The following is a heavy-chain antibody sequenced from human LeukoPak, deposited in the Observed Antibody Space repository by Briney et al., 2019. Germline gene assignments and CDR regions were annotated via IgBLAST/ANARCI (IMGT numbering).Heavy chain of an antibody. CDR3: TRGSFFDY. V-gene: IGHV6-1*01. D-gene: IGHD6-6*01. Sequence: SQTLSLTCAISGDSVSSNSASWNWIGQSPSRGLEWLGRTYYRSKWYNDYAVSVKSRITINPDTTKNQFSLQLNSVTPEDTAVYYCTRGSFFDYWGQGTRVTVSS. CDR1: GDSVSSNSAS. J-gene: IGHJ4*02. CDR2: TYYRSKWYN.